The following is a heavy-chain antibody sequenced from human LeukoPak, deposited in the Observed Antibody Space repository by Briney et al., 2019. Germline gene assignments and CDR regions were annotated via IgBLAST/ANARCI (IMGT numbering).Heavy chain of an antibody. V-gene: IGHV4-59*12. CDR1: GGSISSYY. J-gene: IGHJ5*02. CDR3: AKGDPFRAGWFDP. D-gene: IGHD6-13*01. CDR2: IYYSGST. Sequence: SETLSLTRTVSGGSISSYYWSWIRQPPGKGLEWIGYIYYSGSTNYNPSLKSRVTISVDTSKNQFSLKLSSVTAADTAVYYCAKGDPFRAGWFDPWGQGILVTVTS.